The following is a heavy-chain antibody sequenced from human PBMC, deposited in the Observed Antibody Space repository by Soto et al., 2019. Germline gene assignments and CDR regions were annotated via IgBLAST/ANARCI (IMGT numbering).Heavy chain of an antibody. D-gene: IGHD1-26*01. V-gene: IGHV3-23*01. Sequence: EVQLLESGGGLVQPGGSLRLSCAASGFTFSSYAMSWVRQAPGKGLEWVSAIRGSGGSTYYADSVKGRFTISRDNSKNTLYLQMNSLRAEDTAVYYCAKAPSVVGATRYFDYWGQGTLVTVSS. CDR2: IRGSGGST. CDR1: GFTFSSYA. J-gene: IGHJ4*02. CDR3: AKAPSVVGATRYFDY.